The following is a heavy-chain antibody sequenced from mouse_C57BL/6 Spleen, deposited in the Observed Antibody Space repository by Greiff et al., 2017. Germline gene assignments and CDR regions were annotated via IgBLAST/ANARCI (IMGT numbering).Heavy chain of an antibody. J-gene: IGHJ4*01. D-gene: IGHD1-1*01. Sequence: VQLQQSGPVLVKPGASVKMSCKASGYTFTDYYMNWVKQSHGKSLEWIGVINPYNGGTSYNQKFKGKATLTVDKSSSTAYMELNSLTSEDSAVYYCARYYGIYAMDYWGQGTSVTVSS. CDR2: INPYNGGT. V-gene: IGHV1-19*01. CDR1: GYTFTDYY. CDR3: ARYYGIYAMDY.